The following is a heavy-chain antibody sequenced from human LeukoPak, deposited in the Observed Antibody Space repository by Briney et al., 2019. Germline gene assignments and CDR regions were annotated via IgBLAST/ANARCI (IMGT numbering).Heavy chain of an antibody. D-gene: IGHD2/OR15-2a*01. J-gene: IGHJ4*02. CDR2: ISYDGSNK. V-gene: IGHV3-30*03. CDR3: ATGASVTTIRLCDY. CDR1: GFTFSSQG. Sequence: PGRSLRLSCAASGFTFSSQGMHWVRQAPGKGLEWVAGISYDGSNKYYADSVKGRFTISRDNSRNMLYLQMNSLRAEDTAVYFCATGASVTTIRLCDYWGQGTLVTVSS.